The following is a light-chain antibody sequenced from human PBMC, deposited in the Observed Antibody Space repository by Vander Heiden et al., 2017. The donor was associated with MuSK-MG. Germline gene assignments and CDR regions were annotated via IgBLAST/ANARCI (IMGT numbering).Light chain of an antibody. CDR1: QSLMRSNGYNY. J-gene: IGKJ2*01. CDR2: LGS. V-gene: IGKV2-28*01. CDR3: KQAVQYPIT. Sequence: DFVMTQSPLSLPVTPGEPASISCTSSQSLMRSNGYNYLDWYLQKPGQSPQLLIFLGSNRASGVPDRFSGSGSGTDFTLKISRVEAEDVGVYYCKQAVQYPITFGQGTKVEIK.